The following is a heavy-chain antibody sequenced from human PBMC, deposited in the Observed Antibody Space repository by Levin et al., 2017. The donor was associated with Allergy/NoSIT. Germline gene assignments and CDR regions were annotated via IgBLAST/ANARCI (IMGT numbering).Heavy chain of an antibody. CDR2: IGRNSRYI. CDR3: ARDITEGYNQGDY. Sequence: GESLKISCAASGFSFSSYTMNWVRQAPGKGLEWVSSIGRNSRYIYYADSVRGRFTISRDNAKNSLYLQMNSLRTEDTAVYYCARDITEGYNQGDYWGQGNLVTVSS. J-gene: IGHJ4*02. CDR1: GFSFSSYT. V-gene: IGHV3-21*01. D-gene: IGHD5-24*01.